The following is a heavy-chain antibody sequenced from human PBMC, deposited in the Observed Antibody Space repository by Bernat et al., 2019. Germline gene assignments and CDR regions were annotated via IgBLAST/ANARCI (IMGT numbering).Heavy chain of an antibody. V-gene: IGHV4-34*01. CDR1: GGSFSGYY. J-gene: IGHJ6*02. CDR3: ARDRRRYGMDV. CDR2: INHSGST. Sequence: QVQLQQWGAGLLKPSETLSLTCAVYGGSFSGYYWSWIRQPPGKGLEWIGEINHSGSTNYNPSLKSRVTISVDTSQNQFSLKLSSVTAADTAVYYCARDRRRYGMDVWGQGTTVTVSS.